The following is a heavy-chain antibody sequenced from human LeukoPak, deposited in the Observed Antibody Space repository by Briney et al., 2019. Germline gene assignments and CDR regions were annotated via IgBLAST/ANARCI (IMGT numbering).Heavy chain of an antibody. CDR2: LYSGGST. V-gene: IGHV3-66*01. D-gene: IGHD5-18*01. J-gene: IGHJ3*02. CDR3: ARKRGYSYGDAFDI. Sequence: GGSLRLSCAASGITFSSYAMSWVRQAPGKGLEWVSVLYSGGSTYYADSVKGRFTISRDNSKNTLYLQMNSLRAEDTAVYYCARKRGYSYGDAFDIWGQGTMVSVSS. CDR1: GITFSSYA.